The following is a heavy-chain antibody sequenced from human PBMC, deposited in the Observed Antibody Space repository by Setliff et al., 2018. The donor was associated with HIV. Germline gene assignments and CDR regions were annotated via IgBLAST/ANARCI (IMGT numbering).Heavy chain of an antibody. CDR2: IIPMFGTA. Sequence: SVKVSCKASGDTFRSRAFNWVRQAPGQGPEWMGGIIPMFGTANYAQKFQGRVTITADESTSTAFMELGSLRSDDTAVYYCATDPQKGGYYYYYMDVWGKATTVTVSS. V-gene: IGHV1-69*13. CDR1: GDTFRSRA. J-gene: IGHJ6*03. D-gene: IGHD2-15*01. CDR3: ATDPQKGGYYYYYMDV.